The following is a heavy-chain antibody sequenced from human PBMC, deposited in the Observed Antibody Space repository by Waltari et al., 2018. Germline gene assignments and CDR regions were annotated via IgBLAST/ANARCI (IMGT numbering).Heavy chain of an antibody. CDR2: IIPILGIA. CDR3: ARVSGTEYMTYGGNSDY. D-gene: IGHD2-21*02. J-gene: IGHJ4*02. CDR1: GGTFSSYA. Sequence: QVQLVQSGAEVKKPGSYVKVSCKASGGTFSSYAITWVRQAPGQGLEWMGGIIPILGIANYAQKFQGRVTITADKSTSTAYMELSSLRSEDTAVYYCARVSGTEYMTYGGNSDYWGQGTLVTVSS. V-gene: IGHV1-69*10.